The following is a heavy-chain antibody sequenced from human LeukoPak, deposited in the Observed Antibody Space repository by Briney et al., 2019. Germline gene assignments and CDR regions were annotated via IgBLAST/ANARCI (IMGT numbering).Heavy chain of an antibody. D-gene: IGHD6-6*01. Sequence: PGGSLRLSCAASGFTFSNHGMSWVRQASGKGVEWVSAVSDSGSDTYYADSVKGRFTVSRDNSKNTLYLQMNSLRAEDTAVYYCAKRVPYSSSSVYFDNWGQGTLVTVSS. CDR1: GFTFSNHG. CDR3: AKRVPYSSSSVYFDN. CDR2: VSDSGSDT. V-gene: IGHV3-23*01. J-gene: IGHJ4*02.